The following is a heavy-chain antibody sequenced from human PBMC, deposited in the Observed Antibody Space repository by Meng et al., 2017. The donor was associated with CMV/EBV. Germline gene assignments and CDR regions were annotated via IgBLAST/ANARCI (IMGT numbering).Heavy chain of an antibody. CDR2: INWNGGST. CDR1: GFTFGDYG. V-gene: IGHV3-20*04. D-gene: IGHD1-26*01. Sequence: GGSLRLSCAASGFTFGDYGMSWVRQAPGKGLEWVSGINWNGGSTGYADSVKGRFTISRDNAKNSLYLQMNSLRAEDTALYYCARDYGSYYPLYYYYGMDVWGQGTTVTVSS. CDR3: ARDYGSYYPLYYYYGMDV. J-gene: IGHJ6*02.